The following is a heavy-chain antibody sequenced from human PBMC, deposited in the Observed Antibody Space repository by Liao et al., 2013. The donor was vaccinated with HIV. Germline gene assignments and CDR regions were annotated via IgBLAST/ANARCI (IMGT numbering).Heavy chain of an antibody. Sequence: QLQLQESGPGLVKPSETLSLTCIVSGGAISRSSFFWGWIRQPPGKGLEWIGSIFHTGSTHYNPSLKSRVTMSVDTSKNQFSLKLSTVTAADTAVYYCAARITIFGVVIPHALDVWGQGTMVAVSS. V-gene: IGHV4-39*07. CDR2: IFHTGST. CDR1: GGAISRSSFF. J-gene: IGHJ3*01. D-gene: IGHD3-3*01. CDR3: AARITIFGVVIPHALDV.